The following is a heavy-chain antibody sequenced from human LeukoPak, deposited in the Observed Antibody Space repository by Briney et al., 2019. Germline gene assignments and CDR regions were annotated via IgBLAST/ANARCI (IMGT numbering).Heavy chain of an antibody. CDR3: AKMGWAAVSMSGGGY. CDR1: GFIFSIYA. CDR2: IKSSGDST. V-gene: IGHV3-23*01. D-gene: IGHD6-13*01. J-gene: IGHJ1*01. Sequence: GSLRLSCAASGFIFSIYAMSWVRQAPGKGLEWVSTIKSSGDSTNYADSVKGRFTISRDNSKNALYLQMNSLRVEDTAIYYCAKMGWAAVSMSGGGYWGQGILVTVSS.